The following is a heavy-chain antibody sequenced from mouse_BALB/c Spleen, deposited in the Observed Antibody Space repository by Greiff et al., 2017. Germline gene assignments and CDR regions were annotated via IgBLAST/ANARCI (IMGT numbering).Heavy chain of an antibody. CDR2: INPSNGRT. Sequence: QVQLQQPGAELVKPGASVKLSCKASGYTFTSYWMHWVKQRPGQGLEWIGEINPSNGRTNYNEKFKSKATLTVDKSSSTAYMQLSSLTSEDSAVYYCARAYSAMDYWGQGTSVTVSS. V-gene: IGHV1S81*02. CDR3: ARAYSAMDY. J-gene: IGHJ4*01. D-gene: IGHD2-10*01. CDR1: GYTFTSYW.